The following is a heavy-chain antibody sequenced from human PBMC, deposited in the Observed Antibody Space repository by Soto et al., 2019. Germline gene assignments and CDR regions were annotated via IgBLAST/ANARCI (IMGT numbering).Heavy chain of an antibody. Sequence: RGSLRLSCAASGFTFSSYSMNWVRQAPGKGLEWVSSISSSSSYIYYADSVKGRFTISRDNAKNSLYLQMNSLRAEDTAVYYCARALSPFYYYYYGMVVWGQGTSVTVSS. CDR2: ISSSSSYI. CDR3: ARALSPFYYYYYGMVV. CDR1: GFTFSSYS. J-gene: IGHJ6*02. V-gene: IGHV3-21*01.